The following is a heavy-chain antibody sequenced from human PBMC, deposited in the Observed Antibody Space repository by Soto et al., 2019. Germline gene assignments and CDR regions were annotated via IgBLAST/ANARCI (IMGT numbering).Heavy chain of an antibody. D-gene: IGHD3-16*01. Sequence: EVQLSESGGGLARPGGSLRLSCVASGFIFSDYAMTWIRQAPGKGLEWVATISASGGNIEYTDSLKGRFTISRDNSKKTVYLQINGLTADDTAVHYCAKVAVGLGYFDLWGRGTLVTVSS. CDR2: ISASGGNI. J-gene: IGHJ2*01. V-gene: IGHV3-23*01. CDR3: AKVAVGLGYFDL. CDR1: GFIFSDYA.